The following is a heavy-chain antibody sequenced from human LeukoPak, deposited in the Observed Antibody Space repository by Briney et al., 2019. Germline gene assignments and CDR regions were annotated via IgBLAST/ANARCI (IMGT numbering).Heavy chain of an antibody. V-gene: IGHV3-66*01. CDR2: IYSGGST. CDR1: GFTVSSNY. Sequence: PGGSLRLSCAASGFTVSSNYMSWVRQAPGKGLEWVSVIYSGGSTYYADSVKGRFTISRDNAKNSLYLQMNSLRAEDTAVYYCAGISSWPYFDYWGQGTLVTVSS. CDR3: AGISSWPYFDY. D-gene: IGHD6-13*01. J-gene: IGHJ4*02.